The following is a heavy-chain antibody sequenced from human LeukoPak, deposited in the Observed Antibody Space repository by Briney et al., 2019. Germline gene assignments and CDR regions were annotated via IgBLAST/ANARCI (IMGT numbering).Heavy chain of an antibody. Sequence: SETLSLTCTVSGDSISNYYWNWIRQPPGKGLEWIGYIYFSGSTNYNPSLKSRVSMLVDTSKNQLSLKLNSVTAADTAVYYCARLKTNWFDPWGQGTLVTVSS. CDR3: ARLKTNWFDP. J-gene: IGHJ5*02. V-gene: IGHV4-59*01. CDR2: IYFSGST. CDR1: GDSISNYY.